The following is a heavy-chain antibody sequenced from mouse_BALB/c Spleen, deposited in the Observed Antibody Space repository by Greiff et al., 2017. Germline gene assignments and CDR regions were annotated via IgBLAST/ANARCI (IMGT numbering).Heavy chain of an antibody. Sequence: EVQRVESGGGLVKPGGSLKLSCAASGFTFSDYYMYWVRQTPEKRLEWVATISDGGSYTYYPDSVKGRFTISRDNAKNNLYLQMSSLKSEDTAMYYCARGGDGYYYFDYWGQGTTLTVSS. CDR1: GFTFSDYY. CDR3: ARGGDGYYYFDY. CDR2: ISDGGSYT. D-gene: IGHD2-3*01. V-gene: IGHV5-4*02. J-gene: IGHJ2*01.